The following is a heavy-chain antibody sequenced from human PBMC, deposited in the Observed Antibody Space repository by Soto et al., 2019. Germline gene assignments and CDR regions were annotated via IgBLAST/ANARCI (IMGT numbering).Heavy chain of an antibody. V-gene: IGHV3-48*03. CDR1: GFTFSSFE. CDR2: ITGSGSTI. CDR3: ARDTPTDIGDFDY. J-gene: IGHJ4*02. D-gene: IGHD5-12*01. Sequence: LRLSCAASGFTFSSFEFNWVRQAPGKGLEWVSYITGSGSTIYYADSVKGRFTISRDNAKNSLYLQMNSLRVEDTGVYYCARDTPTDIGDFDYWGQGTLVTVSS.